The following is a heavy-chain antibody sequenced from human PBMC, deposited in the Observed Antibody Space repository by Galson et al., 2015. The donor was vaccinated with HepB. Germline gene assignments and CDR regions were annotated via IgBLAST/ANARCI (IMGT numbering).Heavy chain of an antibody. CDR2: ISYDGSNK. D-gene: IGHD3-3*01. V-gene: IGHV3-30*18. CDR1: GFTFSSYG. J-gene: IGHJ6*02. CDR3: AKRYYDFWSGYYTDYYYGMDV. Sequence: SLRLSCAASGFTFSSYGMHWVRQAPGKGLEWVAVISYDGSNKYYADSVKGRFTISRDNSKNTLYLQMNSLRAEDTAVYYCAKRYYDFWSGYYTDYYYGMDVWGQGTTVTVSS.